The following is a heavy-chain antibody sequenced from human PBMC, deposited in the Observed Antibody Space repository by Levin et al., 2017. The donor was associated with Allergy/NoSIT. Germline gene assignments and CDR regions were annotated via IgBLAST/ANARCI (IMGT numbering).Heavy chain of an antibody. V-gene: IGHV3-30*04. CDR3: ARAGRSDSSGYAYQ. Sequence: GGSLRLSCTASGFPFSYYAMHWVRQAPGKGLEWVGVISFDGSNKYYADSVKGRFTISRDNSKHTLYVQMDSLRPEDTAVYYCARAGRSDSSGYAYQWGQGTLVTVSS. J-gene: IGHJ4*02. D-gene: IGHD3-22*01. CDR1: GFPFSYYA. CDR2: ISFDGSNK.